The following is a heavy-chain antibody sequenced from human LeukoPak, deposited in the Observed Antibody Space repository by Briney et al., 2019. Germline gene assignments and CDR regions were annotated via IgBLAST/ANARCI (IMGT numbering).Heavy chain of an antibody. J-gene: IGHJ4*02. CDR3: ARSTEYSWDY. V-gene: IGHV4-4*09. D-gene: IGHD2-21*01. CDR2: IYTSGNT. Sequence: SETLSLTCTVSGGSISSYYWSWIRQPPGKGLEWIGYIYTSGNTNYNPSLKSRVTISVDTSKNQFSLKLSSVTAADTAVYYCARSTEYSWDYWGQGTLVTVSS. CDR1: GGSISSYY.